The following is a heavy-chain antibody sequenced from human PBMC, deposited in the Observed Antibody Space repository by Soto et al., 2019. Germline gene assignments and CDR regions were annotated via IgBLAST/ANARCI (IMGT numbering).Heavy chain of an antibody. Sequence: QVQLVQSGAEVKKPGASVKVSCKASGYTFTNYGISWVRQAPGQGLEWMGRISTYNGNTNYAQKLQGRVTMTTDTSTSTAYMEPRSLRADDTAVYYCARGDSGYDSVGYWGQGTLVTVSS. J-gene: IGHJ4*02. V-gene: IGHV1-18*01. CDR3: ARGDSGYDSVGY. CDR2: ISTYNGNT. CDR1: GYTFTNYG. D-gene: IGHD5-12*01.